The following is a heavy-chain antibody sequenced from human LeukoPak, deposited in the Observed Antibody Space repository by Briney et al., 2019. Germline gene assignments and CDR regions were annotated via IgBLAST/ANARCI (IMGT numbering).Heavy chain of an antibody. V-gene: IGHV1-69*02. CDR3: ARGRDSYNFWYDY. CDR2: IIPILGIA. J-gene: IGHJ4*02. D-gene: IGHD5-24*01. Sequence: SVKVSCKASGGTFSSYTISWVRQAPGQGLEWMGRIIPILGIANYAQKFQGRVTITADKSTSTAYMEPSSLRSEDTAVYYCARGRDSYNFWYDYWGQGTLVTVSS. CDR1: GGTFSSYT.